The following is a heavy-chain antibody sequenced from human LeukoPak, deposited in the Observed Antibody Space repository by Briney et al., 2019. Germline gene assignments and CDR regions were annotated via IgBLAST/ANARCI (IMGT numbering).Heavy chain of an antibody. Sequence: SETLSLTCTVSGGSISSSSYYWGWIRQPPGKGLEWIGSIYYSGSTYYNPSLKSRITISVDTSKNQFSLKLSSVTAADTAVYYCARGSRWFDPWGQGTLVTVSS. CDR1: GGSISSSSYY. CDR3: ARGSRWFDP. J-gene: IGHJ5*02. V-gene: IGHV4-39*07. CDR2: IYYSGST.